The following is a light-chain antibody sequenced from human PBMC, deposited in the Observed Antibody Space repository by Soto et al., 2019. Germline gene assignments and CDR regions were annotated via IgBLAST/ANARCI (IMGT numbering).Light chain of an antibody. Sequence: DIQITQSQSSLSASLGDTVTITCRASQGISNYLAWYQQKPGKVPKLLIYAASTLQSGVPSRFSGSGSGTDFTLTISSLQPEDVATYYCQKYNSALWTFGQGTKVDIK. CDR1: QGISNY. CDR2: AAS. V-gene: IGKV1-27*01. J-gene: IGKJ1*01. CDR3: QKYNSALWT.